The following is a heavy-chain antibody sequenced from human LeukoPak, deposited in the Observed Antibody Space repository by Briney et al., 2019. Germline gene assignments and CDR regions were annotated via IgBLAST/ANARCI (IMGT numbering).Heavy chain of an antibody. D-gene: IGHD6-13*01. CDR3: ARLQSRPGYSSSWYFSRPDKREYNWFDP. CDR2: INHSGST. Sequence: SETLSLTCAVYGGSFSGYYWSWIRQPPGKGLEWIGEINHSGSTNYNPSLKSRVTISVDTSRNQFSLKLSSVTATDTAVYYCARLQSRPGYSSSWYFSRPDKREYNWFDPWGQGTLVTVSS. CDR1: GGSFSGYY. J-gene: IGHJ5*02. V-gene: IGHV4-34*01.